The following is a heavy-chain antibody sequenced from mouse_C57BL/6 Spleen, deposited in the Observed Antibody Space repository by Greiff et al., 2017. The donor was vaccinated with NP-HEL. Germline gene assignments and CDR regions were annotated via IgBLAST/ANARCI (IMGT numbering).Heavy chain of an antibody. D-gene: IGHD2-4*01. V-gene: IGHV1-81*01. CDR3: ARSGYDYDEDWAMDY. Sequence: QVQLQQSGAELARPGASVKLSCKASGYTFTSYGISWVKQRTGQGLEWIGEIYPRSGNTYYNAKFKGKATLTADTSSSTAYMELRSLTSEDSAVYFCARSGYDYDEDWAMDYWGQGTSVTVSS. CDR2: IYPRSGNT. J-gene: IGHJ4*01. CDR1: GYTFTSYG.